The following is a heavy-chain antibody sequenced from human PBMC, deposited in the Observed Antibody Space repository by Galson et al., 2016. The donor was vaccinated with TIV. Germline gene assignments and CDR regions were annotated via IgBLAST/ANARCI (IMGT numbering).Heavy chain of an antibody. CDR2: IIPLLSSP. D-gene: IGHD1-26*01. CDR3: ARGPGPAGIVGIYYNMDV. J-gene: IGHJ6*02. V-gene: IGHV1-69*13. CDR1: GGTFSRSA. Sequence: SVKVSCKASGGTFSRSAISWVRQAPGQGLEWVGGIIPLLSSPSYGQKFQGRLTITADESMTTSYMELTSLTSDDTAMYYCARGPGPAGIVGIYYNMDVWGHGTTVIVSS.